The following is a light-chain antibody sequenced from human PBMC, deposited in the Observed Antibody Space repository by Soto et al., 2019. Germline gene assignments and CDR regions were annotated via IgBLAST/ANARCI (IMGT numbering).Light chain of an antibody. Sequence: QSVLTQPPSVSAAPGQRVSISCSGSNSNIENNPVSWYQQLPGTVPRLLIHDNDKRPSRIPDRFSGSKSGTSATLGITGLRTGDEADSYCGPWVSSLSAGVCGGGTKLTVL. J-gene: IGLJ2*01. CDR2: DND. V-gene: IGLV1-51*01. CDR1: NSNIENNP. CDR3: GPWVSSLSAGV.